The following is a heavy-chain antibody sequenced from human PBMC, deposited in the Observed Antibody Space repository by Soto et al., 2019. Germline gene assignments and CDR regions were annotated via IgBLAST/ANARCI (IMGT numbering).Heavy chain of an antibody. Sequence: ASVKVSCKASGYTFTNYGIGWVRQAPGEGLEWMGWISADNGDTNYAQKFQGRVTMTTDTSTSTAYMELRSLRSDAPAVDYCAKTPLLLVCGAWLDPWGQGTLVTVSS. CDR1: GYTFTNYG. D-gene: IGHD3-16*01. CDR2: ISADNGDT. J-gene: IGHJ5*02. V-gene: IGHV1-18*01. CDR3: AKTPLLLVCGAWLDP.